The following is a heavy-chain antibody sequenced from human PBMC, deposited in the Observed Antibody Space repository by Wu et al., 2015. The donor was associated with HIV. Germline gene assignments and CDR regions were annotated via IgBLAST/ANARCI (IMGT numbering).Heavy chain of an antibody. CDR3: TERLRE. D-gene: IGHD5-24*01. Sequence: QVQLVQSGAEVKKPGASVKVSCKASGYTFTGYYMHWVRQAPGQGLEWMGWIQPNSGVTKNAQTLRGRLTMTRDTSINTVYMELSRLRFDDTALYYCTERLREWGQGSLVTVSS. CDR1: GYTFTGYY. V-gene: IGHV1-2*02. J-gene: IGHJ4*02. CDR2: IQPNSGVT.